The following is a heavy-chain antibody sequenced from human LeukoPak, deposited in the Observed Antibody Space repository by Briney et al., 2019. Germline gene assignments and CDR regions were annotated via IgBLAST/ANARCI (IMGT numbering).Heavy chain of an antibody. V-gene: IGHV1-2*02. D-gene: IGHD6-19*01. CDR2: INPNSGGT. J-gene: IGHJ3*02. CDR3: ARAIAAVAGTGVAFDI. CDR1: GYTFTGYY. Sequence: GASVKVSCKASGYTFTGYYMHWVRQAPGQGLEWMGWINPNSGGTNYAQKFQGRVTMTRDTSISTAYMELSRLRSDDTAVYYCARAIAAVAGTGVAFDIWGQGTMVTVSS.